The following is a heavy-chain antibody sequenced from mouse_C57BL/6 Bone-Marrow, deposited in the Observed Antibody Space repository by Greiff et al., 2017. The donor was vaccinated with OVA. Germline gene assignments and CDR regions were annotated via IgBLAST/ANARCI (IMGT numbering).Heavy chain of an antibody. CDR3: ASYYYGSILYARDY. V-gene: IGHV1-7*01. D-gene: IGHD1-1*01. CDR1: GYPFTSYW. CDR2: INPSSGYP. J-gene: IGHJ4*01. Sequence: QVQLQQSGAELAKPGASVKLSCKASGYPFTSYWMHWVKQRPGQGLEWIGYINPSSGYPKYNQKFKDQAPLTADKSTSTAYMQLSSLTYEDTAVYYWASYYYGSILYARDYWGQGTAVTVSS.